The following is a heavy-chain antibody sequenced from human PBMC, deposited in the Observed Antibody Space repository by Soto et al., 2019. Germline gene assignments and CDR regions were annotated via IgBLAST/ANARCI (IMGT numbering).Heavy chain of an antibody. V-gene: IGHV1-69*06. Sequence: SVKVSCKSSGGTFSSYAISWVRQAPGQGLEWMGGIIPIFGTANYAQKFQGRVTITADKSTSTAYMELSSLRSEDTAVYYCAREVGDSSGYDAFDIWGQGTMVTV. CDR1: GGTFSSYA. CDR3: AREVGDSSGYDAFDI. D-gene: IGHD3-22*01. CDR2: IIPIFGTA. J-gene: IGHJ3*02.